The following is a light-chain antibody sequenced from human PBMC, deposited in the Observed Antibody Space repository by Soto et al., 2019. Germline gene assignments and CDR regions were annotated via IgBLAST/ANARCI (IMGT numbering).Light chain of an antibody. CDR1: QDITYW. Sequence: DIQMTQSPSSVPASVGDRVTITCRASQDITYWLAWYQQTPGKVPKVLIYDASSLQGGVPSRFSGSGSGTDFTLTISSLQPEDSATYYCQQAHSVPLTFGGGTKVEIK. CDR3: QQAHSVPLT. V-gene: IGKV1D-12*01. J-gene: IGKJ4*01. CDR2: DAS.